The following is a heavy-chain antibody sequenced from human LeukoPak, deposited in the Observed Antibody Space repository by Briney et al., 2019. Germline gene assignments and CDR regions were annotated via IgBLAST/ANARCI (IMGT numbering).Heavy chain of an antibody. CDR1: GFTVSSNY. D-gene: IGHD3-16*01. V-gene: IGHV3-53*01. J-gene: IGHJ3*02. Sequence: GGSLRLSCAASGFTVSSNYMSWVRQAPGKGLEWVSVIYSGGSTYYADSVRGRFTISRDNSKNTLYLQMNSLRAEDTAVYYCARARFRFGILNDAFDIWGQGTMVTVSS. CDR2: IYSGGST. CDR3: ARARFRFGILNDAFDI.